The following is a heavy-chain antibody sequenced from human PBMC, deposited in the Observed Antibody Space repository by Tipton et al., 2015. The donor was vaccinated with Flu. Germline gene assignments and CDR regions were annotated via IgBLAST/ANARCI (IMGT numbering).Heavy chain of an antibody. CDR1: GGSIGSGYF. Sequence: LRLSCSVSGGSIGSGYFWGWSRQPPGKGLEWIGNVHRTGSPNYNPSLRSRVIITVDGAKNQFSLRLTSVTATDTAVYYCVRRDYSNYVSEPKNWFDPWGPGTLVTVSS. J-gene: IGHJ5*02. CDR2: VHRTGSP. CDR3: VRRDYSNYVSEPKNWFDP. V-gene: IGHV4-38-2*01. D-gene: IGHD4-11*01.